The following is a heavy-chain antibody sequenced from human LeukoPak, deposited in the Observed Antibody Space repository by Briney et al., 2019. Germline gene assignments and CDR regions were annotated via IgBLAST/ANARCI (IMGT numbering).Heavy chain of an antibody. V-gene: IGHV3-74*01. Sequence: PGGSLTLSCAASGFTFSSFWMHWVRQAPGKGLVWVSRINTDGSSTDYADSVKGRFTISRDNAKNTLYLQMNSLRAEDTAVYYCARKGNAFDIWGQGTMVTVSS. D-gene: IGHD3-10*01. CDR3: ARKGNAFDI. CDR1: GFTFSSFW. CDR2: INTDGSST. J-gene: IGHJ3*02.